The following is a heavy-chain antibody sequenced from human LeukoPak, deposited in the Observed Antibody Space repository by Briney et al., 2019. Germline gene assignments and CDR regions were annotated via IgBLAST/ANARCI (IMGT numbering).Heavy chain of an antibody. J-gene: IGHJ5*02. D-gene: IGHD3-22*01. CDR2: IYYSGST. CDR3: ASLGDSRDYYP. CDR1: GGSISSYY. Sequence: SETLSLTCTVSGGSISSYYWNWIRQPPGKGLEWIGHIYYSGSTNYNPSLKSRVTISVDTSKNQFSLKLSSVTAADTAVYYCASLGDSRDYYPWGQGTLVTVSS. V-gene: IGHV4-59*08.